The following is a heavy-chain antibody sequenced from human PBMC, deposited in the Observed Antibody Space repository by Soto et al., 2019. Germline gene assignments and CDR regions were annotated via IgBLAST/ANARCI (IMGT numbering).Heavy chain of an antibody. CDR1: GFTFSNYW. J-gene: IGHJ4*02. CDR3: AKDRVQRRDGYNYYFDY. D-gene: IGHD5-12*01. CDR2: ISGSGGST. Sequence: PGGSLRLSCAASGFTFSNYWMHWVRQAPGKGLEWVSAISGSGGSTYYADSVKGRFTISRDNSKNTLYLQMNSLRAEDTAVYYCAKDRVQRRDGYNYYFDYWGQGTLVTVSS. V-gene: IGHV3-23*01.